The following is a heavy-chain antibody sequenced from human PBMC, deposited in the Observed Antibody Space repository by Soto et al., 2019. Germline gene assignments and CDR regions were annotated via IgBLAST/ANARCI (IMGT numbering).Heavy chain of an antibody. Sequence: EGQLVESGGGLVRPGGSLRLSCAASGFTFNDYWMHWVRQAPGKGLVWVSRINGDGSRTTYAESVKGRFTISRDNAKNTLYLQMNSLRAEDTAVYYCARDGQSCLWSGYYLDVWGQGTTVTVS. CDR3: ARDGQSCLWSGYYLDV. J-gene: IGHJ6*02. V-gene: IGHV3-74*01. CDR2: INGDGSRT. CDR1: GFTFNDYW. D-gene: IGHD3-3*01.